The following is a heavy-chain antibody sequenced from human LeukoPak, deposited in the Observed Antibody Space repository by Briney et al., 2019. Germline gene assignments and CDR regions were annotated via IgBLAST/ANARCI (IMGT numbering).Heavy chain of an antibody. D-gene: IGHD2-2*01. CDR3: AKIRGPPAAPISPYSGYYYGMDV. J-gene: IGHJ6*02. V-gene: IGHV3-30*18. CDR1: GFIFSNYG. Sequence: PGGSLRLSCAASGFIFSNYGIHWVRQAPGKGLEWVAVISYDGSNKYYADSVKGRFTISRDNSKNTLYLQMNSLRAEDTAVYHCAKIRGPPAAPISPYSGYYYGMDVWGQGTTVIVSS. CDR2: ISYDGSNK.